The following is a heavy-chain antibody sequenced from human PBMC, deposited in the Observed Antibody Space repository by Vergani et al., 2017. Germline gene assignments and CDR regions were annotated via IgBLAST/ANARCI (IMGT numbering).Heavy chain of an antibody. CDR3: ARVWYDFWSGSPYYFDY. V-gene: IGHV5-51*01. Sequence: EVQLVQSGAEVKKPGESLTISCKGSGYSYTSYWIGWVRQLTGKGLEWMGIIYPGDSDTRYSPSFQGQVTISADKSISTAYLQWSSLKASDTAMYYCARVWYDFWSGSPYYFDYWGQGTLVTVSS. D-gene: IGHD3/OR15-3a*01. J-gene: IGHJ4*02. CDR2: IYPGDSDT. CDR1: GYSYTSYW.